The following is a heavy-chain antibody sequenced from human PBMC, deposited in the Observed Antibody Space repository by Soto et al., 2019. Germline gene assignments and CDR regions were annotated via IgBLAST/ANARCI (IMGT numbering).Heavy chain of an antibody. D-gene: IGHD3-9*01. V-gene: IGHV4-34*01. J-gene: IGHJ3*02. CDR2: INHSGST. CDR3: ARYPILRYFDWLAPPSLYAFDI. Sequence: SETLSLTCAVYGGSFSGYYWSWIRQPPGKGLEWIGEINHSGSTNYNPSLKSRVTISVDTSKNQFSLKLSSVTAADTAVYYCARYPILRYFDWLAPPSLYAFDIWGQGTMVTVSS. CDR1: GGSFSGYY.